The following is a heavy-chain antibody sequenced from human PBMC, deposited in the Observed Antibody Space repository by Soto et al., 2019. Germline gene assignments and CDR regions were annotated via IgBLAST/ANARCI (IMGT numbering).Heavy chain of an antibody. Sequence: QVQLQESGPGLVKPSETLSLTCTVSGGSISSYYWSWIRQPPGKGLEWIGYIYYSGSTNYNPSLKSRVTISVDTSKNQFSLKLSSVTAADTAVYYCARAYGSGSKYYFDYWGQGTLVTVSS. V-gene: IGHV4-59*01. CDR1: GGSISSYY. D-gene: IGHD3-10*01. CDR3: ARAYGSGSKYYFDY. CDR2: IYYSGST. J-gene: IGHJ4*02.